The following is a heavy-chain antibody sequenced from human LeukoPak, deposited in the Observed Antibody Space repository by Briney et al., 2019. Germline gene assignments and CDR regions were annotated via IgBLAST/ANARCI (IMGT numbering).Heavy chain of an antibody. CDR3: ARDLSLAMYE. V-gene: IGHV6-1*01. Sequence: SQTLSLTCALSGDXVSSNRAAWNWIRQSPSRSLQWLGRTYFTSRWHNDYPVSVRSRLIISPDTSKNQFSLQLNSVTPEDTAVYYCARDLSLAMYEWGQGTLVTVSS. CDR1: GDXVSSNRAA. J-gene: IGHJ4*02. CDR2: TYFTSRWHN. D-gene: IGHD6-6*01.